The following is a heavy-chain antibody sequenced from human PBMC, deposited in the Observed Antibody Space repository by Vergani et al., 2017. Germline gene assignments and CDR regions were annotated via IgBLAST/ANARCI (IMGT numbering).Heavy chain of an antibody. V-gene: IGHV3-7*04. CDR2: IKQDGSEK. CDR1: GFTFSSYW. D-gene: IGHD6-13*01. J-gene: IGHJ6*02. Sequence: EVQLVESGGGLVQPGGSLRLSCAAPGFTFSSYWMSWVRQAPGKGLGWVANIKQDGSEKYYVDSVKGRFTISRDNAKNSLYLQMNSRRAEDTAVYYCARDSSSVYYYYGMDVWGQGTTVTVSS. CDR3: ARDSSSVYYYYGMDV.